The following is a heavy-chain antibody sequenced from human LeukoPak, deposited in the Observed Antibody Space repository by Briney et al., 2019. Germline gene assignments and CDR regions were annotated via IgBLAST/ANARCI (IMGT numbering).Heavy chain of an antibody. CDR3: ARGHGYCTNGVCYGLDWFDP. Sequence: SETLSLTCTVSGGSISSYYWSWIRQPPGKGLEWIGYIYYSGSTNYNPSLKSRVTISVDTSKNRFSLKLSSVTAADTAVYYCARGHGYCTNGVCYGLDWFDPWGQGTLVTVSS. V-gene: IGHV4-59*01. CDR2: IYYSGST. J-gene: IGHJ5*02. CDR1: GGSISSYY. D-gene: IGHD2-8*01.